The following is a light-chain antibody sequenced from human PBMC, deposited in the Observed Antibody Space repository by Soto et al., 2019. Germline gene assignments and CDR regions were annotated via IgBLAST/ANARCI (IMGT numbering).Light chain of an antibody. CDR2: DVS. Sequence: QSALTQPASVSGSPGQSIAISCTGTSSDVGGYNYVSWYQQHPGKAPKLIIYDVSNRPSGVSNRFSGSKSGNAASLTISGPQAEDEADYYCSSYTSSSLYVFGTGTKLTVL. CDR3: SSYTSSSLYV. CDR1: SSDVGGYNY. V-gene: IGLV2-14*01. J-gene: IGLJ1*01.